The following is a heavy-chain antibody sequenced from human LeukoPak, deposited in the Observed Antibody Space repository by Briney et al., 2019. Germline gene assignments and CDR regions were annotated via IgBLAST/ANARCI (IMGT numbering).Heavy chain of an antibody. CDR1: GGSISSYY. V-gene: IGHV4-59*01. CDR3: ARDFPPPAYYYDSSGYSAFDI. J-gene: IGHJ3*02. Sequence: PSETLSLTCTVAGGSISSYYWSWIRQPPGKGLEWIGYIYYSGSTNYNPSLKSRVTISVDTSKNQFSLKLSSVTAADTAVYYCARDFPPPAYYYDSSGYSAFDIWGQGTMVTVSS. CDR2: IYYSGST. D-gene: IGHD3-22*01.